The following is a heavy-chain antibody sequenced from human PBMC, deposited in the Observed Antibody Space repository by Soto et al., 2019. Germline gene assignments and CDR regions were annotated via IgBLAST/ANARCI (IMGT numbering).Heavy chain of an antibody. CDR1: GFTFSSYA. V-gene: IGHV3-23*01. J-gene: IGHJ4*02. CDR2: ISGSGGST. D-gene: IGHD2-2*01. CDR3: AKDQSGGYCSSTSCYGGGHDY. Sequence: PGGSLRLSCAASGFTFSSYAMSWVRQAPGKGLEWVSAISGSGGSTYYADSVKGRFTISRDNSKNTLYLQMSSLRAEGTAVYYCAKDQSGGYCSSTSCYGGGHDYWGQGTLVTVSS.